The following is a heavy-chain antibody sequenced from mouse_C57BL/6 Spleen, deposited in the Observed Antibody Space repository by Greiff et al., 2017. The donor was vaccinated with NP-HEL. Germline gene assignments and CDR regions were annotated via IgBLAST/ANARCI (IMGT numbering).Heavy chain of an antibody. Sequence: VQLQQSGAELAKPGASVKLSCKASGYTFTSYWMHWVKQRPGQGLEWIGYINPSSGYTKYNQKFKDKATLTADKSSSTAYMQLSSLTYEDSAVYYCARYDYDRDWYFDVWGTGTTVTVSS. CDR3: ARYDYDRDWYFDV. CDR2: INPSSGYT. CDR1: GYTFTSYW. V-gene: IGHV1-7*01. J-gene: IGHJ1*03. D-gene: IGHD2-4*01.